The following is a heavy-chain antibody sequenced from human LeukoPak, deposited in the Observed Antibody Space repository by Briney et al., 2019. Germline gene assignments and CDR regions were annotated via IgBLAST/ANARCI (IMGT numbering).Heavy chain of an antibody. D-gene: IGHD3-22*01. CDR2: ISGSGGST. CDR1: GFTFSSYA. CDR3: AKDPMYYYDSSGQD. Sequence: PGGSLRLSYAASGFTFSSYAMSWVRQAPGKGLEWGSDISGSGGSTYYADSVKGRFTISRDNSKNTLYLQMNSLRAEDTAVYYCAKDPMYYYDSSGQDWCQGTLVTVSS. J-gene: IGHJ4*02. V-gene: IGHV3-23*01.